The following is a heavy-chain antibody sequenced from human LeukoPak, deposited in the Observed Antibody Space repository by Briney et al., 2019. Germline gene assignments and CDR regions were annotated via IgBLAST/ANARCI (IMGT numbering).Heavy chain of an antibody. CDR3: ARDSYRSCWLYNWFDP. CDR1: GFTFSSYW. Sequence: GGSLRLSCAASGFTFSSYWMHWVPQGPGKGLRWVSRINSVGRSTSYADSVKGQFTISRDNAKNTPYMQMNSLRVEDTAVYYCARDSYRSCWLYNWFDPWGQGTLVTVSS. V-gene: IGHV3-74*01. CDR2: INSVGRST. J-gene: IGHJ5*02. D-gene: IGHD6-19*01.